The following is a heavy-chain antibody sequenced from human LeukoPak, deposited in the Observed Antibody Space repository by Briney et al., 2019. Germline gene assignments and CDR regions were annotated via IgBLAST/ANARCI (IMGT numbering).Heavy chain of an antibody. V-gene: IGHV3-23*01. CDR3: AKGKVQQWGVPEY. CDR2: ISDSGGLT. D-gene: IGHD1-26*01. J-gene: IGHJ4*02. CDR1: GFTFSSYA. Sequence: PGGSLRLSCAASGFTFSSYAMSWVRQAPGKGLERVADISDSGGLTHYADSVKGRFTISRDNSNNTLYLQVNSLRAEDTAVYYCAKGKVQQWGVPEYWGQGTLLTVSS.